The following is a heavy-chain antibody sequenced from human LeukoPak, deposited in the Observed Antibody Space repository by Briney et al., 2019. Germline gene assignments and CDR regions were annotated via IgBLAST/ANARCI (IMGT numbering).Heavy chain of an antibody. J-gene: IGHJ6*03. CDR1: GGSIGTYY. V-gene: IGHV4-59*08. D-gene: IGHD3-16*02. CDR2: IYVTGT. CDR3: ARHIGGGIEDMDV. Sequence: SETLSLTCTVSGGSIGTYYWSWIRQSPGKGLEWIGYIYVTGTRYNPYLQSRVTISVDRSRNQFFLKMSSVTAADTAVYYCARHIGGGIEDMDVWGKGAKVIVSS.